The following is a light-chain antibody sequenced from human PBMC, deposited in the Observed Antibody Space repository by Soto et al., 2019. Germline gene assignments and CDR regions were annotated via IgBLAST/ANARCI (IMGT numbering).Light chain of an antibody. CDR2: AAA. CDR3: QQYNNWPET. J-gene: IGKJ1*01. Sequence: DLQMTQSPSSLSASVGDRVTITCRASQGITTDFAWYQQKPGKAPKRLIYAAASLQSGVPSRFSGSGSGTEFTLTISSLQPEDFAVYYCQQYNNWPETFGQGTKVEIK. V-gene: IGKV1-17*01. CDR1: QGITTD.